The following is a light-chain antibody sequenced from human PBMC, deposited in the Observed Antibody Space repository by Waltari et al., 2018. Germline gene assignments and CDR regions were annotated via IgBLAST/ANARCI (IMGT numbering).Light chain of an antibody. J-gene: IGKJ2*01. CDR1: QDISDF. CDR3: QHYKGVPPYT. CDR2: DSS. Sequence: DIQMTQSPSSLSASVGDRVTITCQASQDISDFLNWYQHKPGKAPKLLIYDSSRLHTGVPSRFSGSGSGTDFTFTINSVQPEDFATYYGQHYKGVPPYTFGQGTKLEMK. V-gene: IGKV1-33*01.